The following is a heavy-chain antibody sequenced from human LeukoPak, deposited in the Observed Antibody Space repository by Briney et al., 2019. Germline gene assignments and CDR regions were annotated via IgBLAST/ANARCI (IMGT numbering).Heavy chain of an antibody. D-gene: IGHD1/OR15-1a*01. J-gene: IGHJ3*02. CDR1: RDSMKSYY. CDR3: AQDQQGGGDALNI. Sequence: PSETLSLTCTVFRDSMKSYYWSWLRQPPGKGLEWIGYIYYTGSTDYNPSLKSRVTISVDTSRNQFSLKLTSVTAADTANYCAQDQQGGGDALNIWGQGTLVTVSS. V-gene: IGHV4-59*01. CDR2: IYYTGST.